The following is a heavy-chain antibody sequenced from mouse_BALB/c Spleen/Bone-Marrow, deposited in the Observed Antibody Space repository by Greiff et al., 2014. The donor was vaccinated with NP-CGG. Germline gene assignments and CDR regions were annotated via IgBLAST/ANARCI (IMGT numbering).Heavy chain of an antibody. CDR3: ARGGDYGFMDY. V-gene: IGHV1-54*01. Sequence: VQLQQSGAELVRPGTSVKVSCKASGYAFTNYLIGWVKQRPGQGLEWIGVINPGSGGTNYNEKFKGKATLTADKSSSTAYMQLSSLTSDDSAVYFCARGGDYGFMDYWGQGTSVTVSS. CDR2: INPGSGGT. D-gene: IGHD1-2*01. J-gene: IGHJ4*01. CDR1: GYAFTNYL.